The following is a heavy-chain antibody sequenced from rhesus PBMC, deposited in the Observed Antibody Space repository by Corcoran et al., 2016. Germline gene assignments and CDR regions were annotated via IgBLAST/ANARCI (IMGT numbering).Heavy chain of an antibody. Sequence: QVQLQESGPGMVKPSETLSLTCAVSGGSISGSSRSWHRQAPGKGLEWIGRIDSSGSTYYNPSLNSRVTLSVDTSKNQFSLKLSSVAAADTAVYYCARLYWYGYGLDSWGQGVVVTVSS. V-gene: IGHV4S11*01. J-gene: IGHJ6*01. CDR3: ARLYWYGYGLDS. D-gene: IGHD2-21*01. CDR2: IDSSGST. CDR1: GGSISGSS.